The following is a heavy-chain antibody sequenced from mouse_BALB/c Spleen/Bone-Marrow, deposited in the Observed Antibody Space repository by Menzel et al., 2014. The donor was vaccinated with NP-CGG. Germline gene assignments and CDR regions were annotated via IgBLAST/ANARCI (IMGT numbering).Heavy chain of an antibody. CDR1: GYKITDYV. CDR3: ASSYYGSNWYFYF. Sequence: VQLQQTGTELVKTGASVKMFCKASGYKITDYVMHWVKQKPGQGLEWIGYIYPYNDGTEYTEKFKGKATLTLDKSSSTAYMDLSSLTSEDSTVYYCASSYYGSNWYFYFLGAGPPVSVSS. V-gene: IGHV1S136*01. D-gene: IGHD1-1*01. J-gene: IGHJ1*01. CDR2: IYPYNDGT.